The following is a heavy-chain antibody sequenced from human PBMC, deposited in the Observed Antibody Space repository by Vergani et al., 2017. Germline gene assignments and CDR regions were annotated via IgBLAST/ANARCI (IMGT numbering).Heavy chain of an antibody. D-gene: IGHD3-10*01. Sequence: EVQLVESGGGLVQPGGSLRLSCAASGFTVSSNYMSWVRQAPGKGLEWVSVIYSGGSTYYADSVKGRFTISRDNSKNTLYLQMNSLRAEDTAVYYCAKDVLLWFGELSVSPFDIWGQGTMVTVSS. CDR2: IYSGGST. CDR1: GFTVSSNY. V-gene: IGHV3-66*01. J-gene: IGHJ3*02. CDR3: AKDVLLWFGELSVSPFDI.